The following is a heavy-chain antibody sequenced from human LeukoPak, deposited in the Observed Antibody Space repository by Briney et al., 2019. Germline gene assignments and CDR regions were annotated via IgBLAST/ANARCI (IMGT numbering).Heavy chain of an antibody. CDR2: IYYSGST. Sequence: SETLSLTCTVSGGSISSYYWSWIRQPPGKGLEWIGYIYYSGSTNYDPSLKSRVTISVDTSKNQFSLKLSSVTAADTAVYYCARCTVVTPFDYWGQGTLVTVSS. CDR1: GGSISSYY. D-gene: IGHD4-23*01. CDR3: ARCTVVTPFDY. V-gene: IGHV4-59*01. J-gene: IGHJ4*02.